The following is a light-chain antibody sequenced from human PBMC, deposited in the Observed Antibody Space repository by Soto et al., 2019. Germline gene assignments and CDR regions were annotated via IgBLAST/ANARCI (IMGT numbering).Light chain of an antibody. V-gene: IGLV1-40*01. J-gene: IGLJ3*02. CDR1: SSNIGAGYD. CDR2: GNN. CDR3: QSYDSSLSGSM. Sequence: QPVLTQPPSVSGAPGQRVTISCTGGSSNIGAGYDVHWYQQLPGTAPKLLIYGNNNRPSGVPDRFSGSKSGTSASLAITGLQAEDEADYYCQSYDSSLSGSMFGGGTKLTVL.